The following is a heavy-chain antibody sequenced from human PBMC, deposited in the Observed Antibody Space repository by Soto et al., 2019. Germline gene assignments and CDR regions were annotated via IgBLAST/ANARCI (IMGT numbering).Heavy chain of an antibody. CDR3: AKDRLGGNFYF. J-gene: IGHJ4*02. CDR2: ISGTGGST. Sequence: EVQLLDSGGGLVQPGGSLRLSCAASGFTFNNYAMNWVRQAPGKGLEWVATISGTGGSTYYADSVKGRFTISRDNSKNPLYLEMNSLGVEDTAVYYCAKDRLGGNFYFWGQGTQVTVSS. CDR1: GFTFNNYA. D-gene: IGHD3-10*01. V-gene: IGHV3-23*01.